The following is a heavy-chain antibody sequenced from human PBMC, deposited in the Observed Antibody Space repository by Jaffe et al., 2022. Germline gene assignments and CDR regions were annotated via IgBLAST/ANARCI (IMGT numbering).Heavy chain of an antibody. J-gene: IGHJ4*02. CDR3: AKDYWLSGDYLQFFDS. CDR2: IRYAGDNK. D-gene: IGHD4-17*01. V-gene: IGHV3-30*02. CDR1: GFIFKNYG. Sequence: QVQLVESGGGVVQPGGSRRLSCAASGFIFKNYGMHWVRQAPGKGLEWVAFIRYAGDNKYYADSVKGRFTISRDNSKNTLYLQMNSLRVEDTAVYYCAKDYWLSGDYLQFFDSWGQGILVAVSS.